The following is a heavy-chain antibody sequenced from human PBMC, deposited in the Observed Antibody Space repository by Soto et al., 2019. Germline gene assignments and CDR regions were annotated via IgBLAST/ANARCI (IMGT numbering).Heavy chain of an antibody. D-gene: IGHD3-3*01. V-gene: IGHV1-69*01. CDR2: IIPIFGTT. CDR1: ADSFSSYG. CDR3: ARVFPDGWVEPGVVRGYLDT. J-gene: IGHJ4*02. Sequence: QVQLVQSGAEVKEPGSAVKVSCKAPADSFSSYGISWVRQAPGQGLEWMGGIIPIFGTTNYAEKFKSRVTITADESTNTAYMELSSLRSEDTALYYCARVFPDGWVEPGVVRGYLDTWGRGTLVTVSS.